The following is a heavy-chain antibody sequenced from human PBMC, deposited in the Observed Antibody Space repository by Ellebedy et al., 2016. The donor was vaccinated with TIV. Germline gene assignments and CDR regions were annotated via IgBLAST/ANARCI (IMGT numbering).Heavy chain of an antibody. D-gene: IGHD6-19*01. CDR1: GGSISSSTYY. CDR3: ARGGSGWYFDI. J-gene: IGHJ4*02. V-gene: IGHV4-61*05. Sequence: MPSETLSLTCTVSGGSISSSTYYWGWIRQSPGKGLEWIGDIYYTGTTRCNPSLKSRVAMSVDMSKSQLSLKLGSVIPADTAVYYCARGGSGWYFDIWGQGTLVTVSS. CDR2: IYYTGTT.